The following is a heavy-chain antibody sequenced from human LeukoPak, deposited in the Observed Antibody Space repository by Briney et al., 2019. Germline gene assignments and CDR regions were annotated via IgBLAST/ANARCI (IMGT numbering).Heavy chain of an antibody. V-gene: IGHV4-61*08. CDR3: VRSQSNGNYYFDH. D-gene: IGHD1-1*01. CDR1: GVSVSSGDFH. CDR2: IYYSGSA. J-gene: IGHJ4*02. Sequence: SETLSLTCSVSGVSVSSGDFHWTWLRQPPGEELEWIGYIYYSGSANYNPSLKSRVTISVDTSKNQFSLRLSSVTAADTAVYFCVRSQSNGNYYFDHWGQGTLVTVSS.